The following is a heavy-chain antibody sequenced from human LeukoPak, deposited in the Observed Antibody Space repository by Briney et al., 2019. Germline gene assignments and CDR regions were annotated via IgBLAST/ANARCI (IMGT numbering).Heavy chain of an antibody. CDR1: GFTVSSNY. CDR3: ASGGLLRFLEY. CDR2: IYSGGST. V-gene: IGHV3-53*01. D-gene: IGHD3-3*01. J-gene: IGHJ4*02. Sequence: GGSLRLSCAASGFTVSSNYMNWVRQAPGKGLEWVSVIYSGGSTYDADSVKGRFTISRDNSKNTLYLQMNSLRVEDTAVYYCASGGLLRFLEYWGQGTLVTVSS.